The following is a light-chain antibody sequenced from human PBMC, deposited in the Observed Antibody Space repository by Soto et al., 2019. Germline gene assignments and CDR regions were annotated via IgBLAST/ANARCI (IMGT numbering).Light chain of an antibody. Sequence: DIQMTQSPSTLPASVGDTVTITCRASQSVSSWLAWYQQKPGRAPQLLIYDASRLKTGVPSRFSGSGSGTDFTLTISSLQPEDFATYYCQQVNSFPLTFGGGTKVDIK. CDR2: DAS. V-gene: IGKV1-12*01. J-gene: IGKJ4*01. CDR3: QQVNSFPLT. CDR1: QSVSSW.